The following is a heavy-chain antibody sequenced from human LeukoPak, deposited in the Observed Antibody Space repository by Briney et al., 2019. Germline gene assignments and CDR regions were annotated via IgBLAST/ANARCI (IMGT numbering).Heavy chain of an antibody. CDR2: ISTSTTYI. D-gene: IGHD4-17*01. J-gene: IGHJ5*02. CDR3: ARSGDYGWFDP. Sequence: KPGGSLRLSFSASGXTFSRYTMNWVRQAPGKGLEWVSSISTSTTYIYYADSVEGLFTISRDSAKSSLYLQMNSLRAEDTAVYYCARSGDYGWFDPWGQGTLVTVSS. V-gene: IGHV3-21*01. CDR1: GXTFSRYT.